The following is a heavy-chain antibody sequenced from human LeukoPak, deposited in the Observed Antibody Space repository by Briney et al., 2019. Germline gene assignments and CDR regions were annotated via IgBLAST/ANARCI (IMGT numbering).Heavy chain of an antibody. D-gene: IGHD3-22*01. CDR2: ISGSGGST. Sequence: GGSLRLSCAASGFTFNSYSMSWVRQAPGKGLEWVSAISGSGGSTYYADSVKGRFTISRDNSKTTLHLQINSLRAEDTAIYYCAKFSSSGAYYDYFDSWGQGTLVTVSS. J-gene: IGHJ4*02. V-gene: IGHV3-23*01. CDR1: GFTFNSYS. CDR3: AKFSSSGAYYDYFDS.